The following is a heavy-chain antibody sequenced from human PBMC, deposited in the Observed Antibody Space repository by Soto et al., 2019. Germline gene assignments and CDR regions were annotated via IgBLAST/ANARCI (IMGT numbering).Heavy chain of an antibody. Sequence: GGFLRLSCVASGFNFNDYGLNLVRQAPGKGLEWVAISWFDGSIEFYAESVKGRFTISRDDSKNTVYLEMKNLRGEDTAMYYCARDGARIDSSGKFDYWGQGTQVTVSS. CDR3: ARDGARIDSSGKFDY. CDR2: SWFDGSIE. J-gene: IGHJ4*02. CDR1: GFNFNDYG. V-gene: IGHV3-33*01. D-gene: IGHD3-22*01.